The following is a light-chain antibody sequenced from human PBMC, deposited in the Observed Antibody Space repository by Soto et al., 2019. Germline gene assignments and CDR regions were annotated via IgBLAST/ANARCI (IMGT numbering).Light chain of an antibody. CDR1: QSISSW. J-gene: IGKJ1*01. CDR2: KAS. V-gene: IGKV1-5*03. CDR3: QQYNSSPWT. Sequence: DIQMTQSPSTLSASVGDRVTITCRASQSISSWLAWYQQKPGKAPKLLIYKASSLESGVPSRFIGSGSGTEFTLTISRLQPDDFATYYCQQYNSSPWTFGQGTKVEIK.